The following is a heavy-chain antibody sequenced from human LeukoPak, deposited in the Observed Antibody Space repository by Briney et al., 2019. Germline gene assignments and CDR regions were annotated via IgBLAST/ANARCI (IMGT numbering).Heavy chain of an antibody. Sequence: PGGSLRLSCAASGFTFSSYSMNWVRQAPGKGLEWVSSISSSSSYIYYADSVKGRFTISRYNDKSSLYLQMNSLRAEDTAVYYCARDCDFWSGYYPRCYYYYGMDVWGQGTTVTVSS. D-gene: IGHD3-3*01. CDR3: ARDCDFWSGYYPRCYYYYGMDV. CDR1: GFTFSSYS. J-gene: IGHJ6*02. CDR2: ISSSSSYI. V-gene: IGHV3-21*01.